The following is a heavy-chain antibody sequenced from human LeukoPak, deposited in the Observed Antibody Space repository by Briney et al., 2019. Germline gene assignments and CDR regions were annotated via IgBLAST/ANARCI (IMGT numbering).Heavy chain of an antibody. CDR3: AKVGSIYTSSWYSYLQH. Sequence: GGSLRLSCGASGFTFDDYAMHGVRQAPGKGLEGVSGISWNSGSIGYEDSVKGRFTISRDNAKNSLYLQMNSLRAEDTALYYCAKVGSIYTSSWYSYLQHWGQGTLVTVSS. CDR2: ISWNSGSI. CDR1: GFTFDDYA. J-gene: IGHJ1*01. D-gene: IGHD6-13*01. V-gene: IGHV3-9*01.